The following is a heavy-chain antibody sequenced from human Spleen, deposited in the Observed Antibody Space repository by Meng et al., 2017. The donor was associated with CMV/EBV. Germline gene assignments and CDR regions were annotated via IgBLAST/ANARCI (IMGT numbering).Heavy chain of an antibody. J-gene: IGHJ2*01. CDR2: INHVGST. V-gene: IGHV4-34*01. Sequence: YGESFSDYSWHWIRQLPGMGLEWIRKINHVGSTIYSPSLKSRVTISDDASKTQFSLKLSSVTAADTAVYYCARERSRLLGRRSRLLDLWGRGTLVTVSS. D-gene: IGHD3-16*01. CDR1: GESFSDYS. CDR3: ARERSRLLGRRSRLLDL.